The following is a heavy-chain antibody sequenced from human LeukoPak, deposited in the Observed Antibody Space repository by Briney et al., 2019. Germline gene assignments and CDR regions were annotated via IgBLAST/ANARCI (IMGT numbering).Heavy chain of an antibody. Sequence: GRSLRLSCAASGFIFSSYGMHWVRQAPGKGLEWVAVISYDGSNKYYADSVKGRFTISRDNSKNTLYLQMNSLRAEDTAVYYCAKGTLYCSGGSCYGDTYNWFDPWGQGTLVTVSS. CDR2: ISYDGSNK. J-gene: IGHJ5*02. V-gene: IGHV3-30*18. CDR3: AKGTLYCSGGSCYGDTYNWFDP. D-gene: IGHD2-15*01. CDR1: GFIFSSYG.